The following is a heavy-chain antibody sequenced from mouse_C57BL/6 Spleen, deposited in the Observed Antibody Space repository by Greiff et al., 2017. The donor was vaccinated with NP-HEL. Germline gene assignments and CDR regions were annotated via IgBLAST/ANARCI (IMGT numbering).Heavy chain of an antibody. V-gene: IGHV1-26*01. J-gene: IGHJ2*01. CDR2: INPNNGGT. CDR3: ARRGYYGTFDY. CDR1: GYTFTDYY. D-gene: IGHD1-2*01. Sequence: EVQLQQSGPELVKPGASVKISCKASGYTFTDYYMNWVKQSHGKSLEWIGDINPNNGGTSYNQKFKGKATLTVDKSSSTAYMELRSLTSEDSAVYYCARRGYYGTFDYWGQGTTLTVSS.